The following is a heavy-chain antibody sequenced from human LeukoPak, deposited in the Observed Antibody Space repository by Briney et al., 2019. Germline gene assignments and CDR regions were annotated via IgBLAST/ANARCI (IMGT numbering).Heavy chain of an antibody. V-gene: IGHV3-48*03. CDR1: GFTFSNYE. D-gene: IGHD3-10*02. Sequence: PGGSLRLSCAASGFTFSNYEMNWVRQAPGKGLEWVSYISSSGSTIYYADSVKGRFTISRDNAKNSLYLQMNSLRAEDTAIYYCAELGITMIGGVWGKGTTVTISS. CDR2: ISSSGSTI. J-gene: IGHJ6*04. CDR3: AELGITMIGGV.